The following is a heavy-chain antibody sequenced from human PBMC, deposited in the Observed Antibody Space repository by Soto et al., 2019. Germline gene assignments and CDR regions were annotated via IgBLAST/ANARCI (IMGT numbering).Heavy chain of an antibody. Sequence: GGSLRLSCAASGFTFSSYAMSWVRQAPGKGLEWVSAISGSGGSTYYADSVKGRFTISRDNSKNTLYLQMNSLRAEDTAVYYCAKDRGEGFGVPAGINWFDPWGQGTLVTVSS. CDR3: AKDRGEGFGVPAGINWFDP. CDR2: ISGSGGST. V-gene: IGHV3-23*01. D-gene: IGHD2-2*01. J-gene: IGHJ5*02. CDR1: GFTFSSYA.